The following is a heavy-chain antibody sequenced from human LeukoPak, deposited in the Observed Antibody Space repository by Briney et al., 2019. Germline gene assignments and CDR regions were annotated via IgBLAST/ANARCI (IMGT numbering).Heavy chain of an antibody. V-gene: IGHV3-21*01. CDR3: VRLRRSSDRSGYYYYYNY. CDR1: GFTFSDYS. Sequence: GGSMRLSCAASGFTFSDYSINWVRQAPGKGLEWVSSINPTSTSIYYADAVKGRFIISRDNAKSSLFLQMNSLRAEDTALYYCVRLRRSSDRSGYYYYYNYWGQGILVTVSS. J-gene: IGHJ4*02. CDR2: INPTSTSI. D-gene: IGHD3-22*01.